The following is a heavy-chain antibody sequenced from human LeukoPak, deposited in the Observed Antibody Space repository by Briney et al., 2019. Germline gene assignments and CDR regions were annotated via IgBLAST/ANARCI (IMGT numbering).Heavy chain of an antibody. D-gene: IGHD5-18*01. CDR3: AKDSGYSYDKGYCFVY. Sequence: GSLRLSCAASGFTFSNFLMTWVRQAPGKGPEWVSAISGSGGSTYYADSVKGRFTFSRDNSKNTLYLQMNSLRAEDTAIYFCAKDSGYSYDKGYCFVYWGQGTLVTVSS. CDR1: GFTFSNFL. J-gene: IGHJ4*02. CDR2: ISGSGGST. V-gene: IGHV3-23*01.